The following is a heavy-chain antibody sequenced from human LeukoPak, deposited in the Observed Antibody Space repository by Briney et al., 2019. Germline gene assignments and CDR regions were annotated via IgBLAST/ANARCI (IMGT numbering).Heavy chain of an antibody. V-gene: IGHV4-34*01. D-gene: IGHD2-2*01. CDR3: ARGLYCSSTSCYGGWFDP. Sequence: SETLSLTCAVYGGSFSGYYWSWIRQPPGKGLEWIGEINHSGSTNYNPSLESRVTISVDTSKNQFSLKLSSVTAADTAVYYCARGLYCSSTSCYGGWFDPWGQGTLVAVSS. CDR2: INHSGST. J-gene: IGHJ5*02. CDR1: GGSFSGYY.